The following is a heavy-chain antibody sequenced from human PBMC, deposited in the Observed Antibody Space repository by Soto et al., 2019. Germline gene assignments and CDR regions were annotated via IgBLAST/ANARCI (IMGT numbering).Heavy chain of an antibody. J-gene: IGHJ4*02. CDR1: GGSFSGYY. V-gene: IGHV4-34*01. CDR2: INHSGST. D-gene: IGHD6-13*01. Sequence: SEPLSLTCAVYGGSFSGYYWSWIRQPPGKGLEWIGEINHSGSTNYNPSLKSRVTISVDTSKSQFSLKLSSVTAADTAVYYCARGEAAAADYFDYWGQGTLVTVSS. CDR3: ARGEAAAADYFDY.